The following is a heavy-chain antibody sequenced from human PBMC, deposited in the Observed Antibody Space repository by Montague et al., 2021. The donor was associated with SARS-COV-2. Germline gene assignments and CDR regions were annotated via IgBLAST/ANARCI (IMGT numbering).Heavy chain of an antibody. V-gene: IGHV4-39*01. Sequence: SETLSLTCTVSGDPISSSSYYWGWIRQSPGRGLEWIGSINYNGRTYYNPSLKSRVTISVDAPKDQFSLQLDSMTAADTAVYYCAGQHGRGFVVTGFETYFGYWGQGSLVIVSS. CDR1: GDPISSSSYY. D-gene: IGHD2-15*01. J-gene: IGHJ4*02. CDR2: INYNGRT. CDR3: AGQHGRGFVVTGFETYFGY.